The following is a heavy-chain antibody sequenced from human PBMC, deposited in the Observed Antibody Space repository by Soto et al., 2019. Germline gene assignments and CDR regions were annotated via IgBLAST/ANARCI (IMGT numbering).Heavy chain of an antibody. CDR3: VRGAAAFAGADY. Sequence: EVQLVEAGGGSVQPGGSLRLSCEGSGFTFSSCWMHWVRQAPGKGLVWVARINRDGSSTTYGDPVKGRLTISRDNAKNTLYLQMNRLRAEDTALYYCVRGAAAFAGADYWGQGTLVRVSS. J-gene: IGHJ4*02. D-gene: IGHD2-15*01. V-gene: IGHV3-74*01. CDR1: GFTFSSCW. CDR2: INRDGSST.